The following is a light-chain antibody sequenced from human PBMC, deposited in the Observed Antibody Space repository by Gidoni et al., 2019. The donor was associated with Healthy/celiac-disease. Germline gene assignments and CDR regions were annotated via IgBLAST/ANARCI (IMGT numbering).Light chain of an antibody. Sequence: QSVLTQPPSASGTPGQRVTISCSGSSSNIGSNTVNWYQQRPGTAPKLLIYSNNQRPSGVPDRFSGSKSGTSASLAISGLQSEDEADYYCAAWDDSLNGQWVFGGGTKLTVL. CDR2: SNN. CDR3: AAWDDSLNGQWV. J-gene: IGLJ3*02. V-gene: IGLV1-44*01. CDR1: SSNIGSNT.